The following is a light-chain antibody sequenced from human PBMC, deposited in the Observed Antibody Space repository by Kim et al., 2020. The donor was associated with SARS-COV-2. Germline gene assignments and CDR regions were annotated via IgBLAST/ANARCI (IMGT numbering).Light chain of an antibody. Sequence: SYELTQPPSVSVSPGQTASITCSGDKLGDKYACWYQQKPGQSPVLVIYQDSKRPSGIPERFSGSNSGNTATLTISGTQAMVEADYYCQAWDSSTAGVFGG. CDR2: QDS. V-gene: IGLV3-1*01. J-gene: IGLJ2*01. CDR1: KLGDKY. CDR3: QAWDSSTAGV.